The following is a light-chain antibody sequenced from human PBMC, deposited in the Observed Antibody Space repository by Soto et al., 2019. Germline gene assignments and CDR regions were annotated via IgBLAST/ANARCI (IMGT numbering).Light chain of an antibody. J-gene: IGKJ5*01. Sequence: EIVLTQSPGTLSLSPGERATLSCRSSQSVSSSYLAWYQQKPGQAPRLXIYGASRRETGIPDMFSGSGSGTEFTRTISRLEPEDSAVDFCQQYTGPPTTFGQGTRLEIK. V-gene: IGKV3-20*01. CDR1: QSVSSSY. CDR3: QQYTGPPTT. CDR2: GAS.